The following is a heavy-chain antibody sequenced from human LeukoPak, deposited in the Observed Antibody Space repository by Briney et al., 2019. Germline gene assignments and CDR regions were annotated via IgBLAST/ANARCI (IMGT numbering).Heavy chain of an antibody. CDR3: AREGSVGGGAFDI. D-gene: IGHD1-26*01. CDR2: ISYDGSNK. J-gene: IGHJ3*02. V-gene: IGHV3-30*03. Sequence: GGSLRLSCAASGFTFSSYGMHWVRQAPGKGLEWVAVISYDGSNKYYADSVKGRFTISRDNSKNTLYLQMNSLRAEDTAVYYCAREGSVGGGAFDIWGQGTMVTVSS. CDR1: GFTFSSYG.